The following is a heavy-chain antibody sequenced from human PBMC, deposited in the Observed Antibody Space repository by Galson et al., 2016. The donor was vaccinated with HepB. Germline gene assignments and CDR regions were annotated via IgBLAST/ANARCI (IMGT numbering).Heavy chain of an antibody. CDR3: AREAAPGDDYSLAY. J-gene: IGHJ4*02. CDR1: KYTFTVYY. Sequence: SVTVSCKASKYTFTVYYIHWVRQAPGQGLEWMGWISPNSGGTNYAQKLQGRVTMTRDTSITTAYMELSSLRSDDTAVYYCAREAAPGDDYSLAYWGQGTLVTVSS. CDR2: ISPNSGGT. D-gene: IGHD4-11*01. V-gene: IGHV1-2*02.